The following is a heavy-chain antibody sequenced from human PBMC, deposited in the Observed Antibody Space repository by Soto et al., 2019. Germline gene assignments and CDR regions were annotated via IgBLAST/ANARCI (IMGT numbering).Heavy chain of an antibody. Sequence: PSETLSLTCTVSGGSISSYYWSWIRQPAGKGLEWIGRIYTSGSTNYNPSLKSRVTMSVDTSKNQFSLKLSSVTAADTAVYYCAGNPKIVGATTFDYWGQGTLVTVS. J-gene: IGHJ4*02. CDR3: AGNPKIVGATTFDY. CDR1: GGSISSYY. V-gene: IGHV4-4*07. CDR2: IYTSGST. D-gene: IGHD1-26*01.